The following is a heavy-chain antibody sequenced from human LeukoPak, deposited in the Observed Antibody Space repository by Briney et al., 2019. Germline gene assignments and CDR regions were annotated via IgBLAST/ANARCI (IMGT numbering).Heavy chain of an antibody. CDR2: IYYSGST. D-gene: IGHD6-19*01. Sequence: SETLSLTCTVSGGSISSSSYYWGWIRQPPGKGLEWIGSIYYSGSTYYNPSLKSRVTISVDTSKNQFSLKLSSVTAADTAEYYCARLRLADFDYWGQGTLVTVSS. CDR3: ARLRLADFDY. V-gene: IGHV4-39*01. CDR1: GGSISSSSYY. J-gene: IGHJ4*02.